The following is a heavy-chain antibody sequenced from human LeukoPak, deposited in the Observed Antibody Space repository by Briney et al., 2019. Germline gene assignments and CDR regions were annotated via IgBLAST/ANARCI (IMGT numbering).Heavy chain of an antibody. J-gene: IGHJ5*02. CDR3: ARDAGNSGYGCDL. CDR2: IRSSSET. V-gene: IGHV3-48*01. D-gene: IGHD5-12*01. CDR1: GFIFSQYS. Sequence: GGSLRLSCAASGFIFSQYSMNWVRQAPGKGPEWVSHIRSSSETFYADSVKGRFTISRDNARNSLYLQMNNLRGEDTAIYYCARDAGNSGYGCDLWGQGTLVTVSS.